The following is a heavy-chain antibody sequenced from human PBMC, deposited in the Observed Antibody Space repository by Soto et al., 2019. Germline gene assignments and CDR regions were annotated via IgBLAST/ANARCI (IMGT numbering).Heavy chain of an antibody. Sequence: EVQLLESGGDLVRPGESLRLSCAASGFNFNKYAMSWVRQAPGEGLEWVSGISCCGGTASYADSVNGRFNIARDDSKNTRFLHMNSLRVEDTAEYYCAKADGEQWLLPHLENWGRGTLVTVS. CDR2: ISCCGGTA. CDR1: GFNFNKYA. D-gene: IGHD6-19*01. V-gene: IGHV3-23*01. J-gene: IGHJ4*02. CDR3: AKADGEQWLLPHLEN.